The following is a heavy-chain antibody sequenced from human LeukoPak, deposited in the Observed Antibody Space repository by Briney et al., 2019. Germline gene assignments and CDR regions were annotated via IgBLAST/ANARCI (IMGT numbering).Heavy chain of an antibody. V-gene: IGHV3-7*01. CDR3: ARDREEMVRAPYAFGI. Sequence: PGGSLRLSCAASGFTFSKYWMTWVRQAPGKGLEWVANIKQDESEKYYVDSVKGRFTASRDNAKNSLYLQMNSLRAEDTAVYYCARDREEMVRAPYAFGIWGQGTMVTVSS. D-gene: IGHD3-10*01. CDR1: GFTFSKYW. CDR2: IKQDESEK. J-gene: IGHJ3*02.